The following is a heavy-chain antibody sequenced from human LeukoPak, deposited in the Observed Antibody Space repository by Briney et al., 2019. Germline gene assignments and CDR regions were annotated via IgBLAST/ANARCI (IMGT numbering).Heavy chain of an antibody. D-gene: IGHD3-10*01. Sequence: PGGSLRLSCATSGLTVSTNYMSWVRQTPGKGLELVALIYSDGTTHYAGSVRGRFTISRDNSKNTVDLQMNSLRDEDTAIYYCARRTGRYFGSGSAYGMDVWGGGTTATVSS. CDR2: IYSDGTT. CDR1: GLTVSTNY. CDR3: ARRTGRYFGSGSAYGMDV. J-gene: IGHJ6*04. V-gene: IGHV3-53*03.